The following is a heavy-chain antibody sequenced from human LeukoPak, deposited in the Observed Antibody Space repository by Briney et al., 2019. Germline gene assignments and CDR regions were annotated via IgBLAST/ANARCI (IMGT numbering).Heavy chain of an antibody. CDR3: TRGYYPFMDV. Sequence: GGSLRLSFAASGFSFTDSAMQWVRQASGKGLEWVGRIRSKANNHATAYAASVKGKFTISRDDSKNTAYLQMNSLKTEDTAVYYCTRGYYPFMDVWGKGTTVTVSS. CDR1: GFSFTDSA. V-gene: IGHV3-73*01. CDR2: IRSKANNHAT. D-gene: IGHD3-10*01. J-gene: IGHJ6*03.